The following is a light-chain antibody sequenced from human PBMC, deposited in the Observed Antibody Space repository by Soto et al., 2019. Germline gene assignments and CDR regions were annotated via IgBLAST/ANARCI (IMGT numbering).Light chain of an antibody. CDR3: QQYGSSGT. Sequence: EIVLTQPPCTLSFSPGERATLSCRASQSVSSSYLAWYQQKPGQAPSLLIYGASSRATGTPDRFSGSGSGTDFTLTSSRLGPDDSAVYYCQQYGSSGTFGQGAKVDI. CDR2: GAS. J-gene: IGKJ1*01. V-gene: IGKV3-20*01. CDR1: QSVSSSY.